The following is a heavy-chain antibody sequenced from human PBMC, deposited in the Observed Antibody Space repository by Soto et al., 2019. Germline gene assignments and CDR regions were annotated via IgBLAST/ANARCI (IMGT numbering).Heavy chain of an antibody. CDR1: GFFVSSSY. Sequence: GSLRLSCAASGFFVSSSYMSWVRQAPGKGLEWVSDIYRGDGTYYADSVKGRFTISRDNSKNTLYLQMNSLRAEDTAVYYCTVWGLGNDFGAAWGQGILVTVAS. CDR2: IYRGDGT. D-gene: IGHD3-16*01. J-gene: IGHJ4*02. CDR3: TVWGLGNDFGAA. V-gene: IGHV3-53*01.